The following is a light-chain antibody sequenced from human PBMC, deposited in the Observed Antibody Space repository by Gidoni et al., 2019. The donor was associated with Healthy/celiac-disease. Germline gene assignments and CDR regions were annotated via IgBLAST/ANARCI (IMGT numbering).Light chain of an antibody. CDR1: SSNIGAGYD. Sequence: QSVLTQPPSVSGAPGQRVTISCTGSSSNIGAGYDVPWYQQLPGTAPKLLIYGNSNRPSGVPDRFSGSKSGTSASRASTGLQAEDEADYYCQSYDSRLSGSVFGGGTKLTVL. CDR3: QSYDSRLSGSV. V-gene: IGLV1-40*01. J-gene: IGLJ3*02. CDR2: GNS.